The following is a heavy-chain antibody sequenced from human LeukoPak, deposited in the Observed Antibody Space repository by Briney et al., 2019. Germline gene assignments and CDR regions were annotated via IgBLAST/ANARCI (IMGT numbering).Heavy chain of an antibody. CDR3: AKDNRGIAAP. J-gene: IGHJ5*02. D-gene: IGHD6-13*01. CDR1: GFSFSSYA. CDR2: FSGSGGST. V-gene: IGHV3-23*01. Sequence: GGSLRLSCAASGFSFSSYAMSWVRQGPGKGLEWVSAFSGSGGSTYYADSVKGRFTISRDNSKNTLYLQMNSLRAEDTAVYYCAKDNRGIAAPWGQGTLVTVSS.